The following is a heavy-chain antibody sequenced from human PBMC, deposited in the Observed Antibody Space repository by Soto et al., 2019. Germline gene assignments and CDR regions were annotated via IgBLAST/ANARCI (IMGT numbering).Heavy chain of an antibody. CDR3: AKVGSGSPYGSYYGMDV. D-gene: IGHD3-10*01. CDR1: GFTFSSYA. Sequence: GGSLRLSCAASGFTFSSYAMSWVRQAPGKGLEWVSAISGSGGSTYYADSVKGRFTISRDNSKNTLYLQMNSLRAEDTAVYYCAKVGSGSPYGSYYGMDVWGQGTTVTVSS. V-gene: IGHV3-23*01. J-gene: IGHJ6*02. CDR2: ISGSGGST.